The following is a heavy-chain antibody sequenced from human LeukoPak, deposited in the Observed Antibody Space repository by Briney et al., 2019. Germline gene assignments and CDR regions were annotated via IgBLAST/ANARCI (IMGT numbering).Heavy chain of an antibody. CDR1: GFTFSSYS. J-gene: IGHJ4*02. CDR2: ISSGSSTI. V-gene: IGHV3-48*04. CDR3: ARETQYYFDS. Sequence: GGSLRLSCAASGFTFSSYSMNWVRQAPGKGLEWVSYISSGSSTISYADSVKGRFTISRDNAKNSLYLQMNSLRAEDTAVYYCARETQYYFDSWGQGTLVTVSS.